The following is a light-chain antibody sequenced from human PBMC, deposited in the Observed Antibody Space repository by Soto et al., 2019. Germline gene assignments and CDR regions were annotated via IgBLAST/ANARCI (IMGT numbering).Light chain of an antibody. CDR2: PAS. CDR1: RGINSY. V-gene: IGKV1-9*01. Sequence: GDRVTITCRASRGINSYLAWYQQRPGKAPKLLIYPASTLQSGAPSGFSGSGSGTDFTLTISSLQPEDFATYYCQQLNTDPFTFGGGTKVEIK. J-gene: IGKJ4*01. CDR3: QQLNTDPFT.